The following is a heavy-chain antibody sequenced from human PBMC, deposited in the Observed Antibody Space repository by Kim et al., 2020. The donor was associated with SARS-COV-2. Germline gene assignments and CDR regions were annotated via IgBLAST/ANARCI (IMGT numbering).Heavy chain of an antibody. Sequence: GGSLRLSCAASGFTFRNYVMQWVRQAPGKGLEWVAVISFADGSNQYYADTVRGRFTISRESSKSTLHLQMSSLRPEDTGIYYCARDASISGRDVAGTGLQYIDCWGQGTLVTVSS. CDR2: ISFADGSNQ. J-gene: IGHJ4*02. D-gene: IGHD6-19*01. V-gene: IGHV3-30-3*01. CDR1: GFTFRNYV. CDR3: ARDASISGRDVAGTGLQYIDC.